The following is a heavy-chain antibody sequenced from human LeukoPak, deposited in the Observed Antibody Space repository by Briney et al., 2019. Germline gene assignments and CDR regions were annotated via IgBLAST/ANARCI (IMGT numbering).Heavy chain of an antibody. D-gene: IGHD1-26*01. V-gene: IGHV4-34*01. CDR3: ARRSATYTYYYYYMDV. CDR1: GGSFSGYY. J-gene: IGHJ6*03. CDR2: INHSGST. Sequence: SETLSLTCAVYGGSFSGYYWSWIRQPPGKGLEWIGEINHSGSTNYNPSLKSRVTISVDTSKNQFSLKLSSVTAADTAVYYCARRSATYTYYYYYMDVWGKGTTVTVSS.